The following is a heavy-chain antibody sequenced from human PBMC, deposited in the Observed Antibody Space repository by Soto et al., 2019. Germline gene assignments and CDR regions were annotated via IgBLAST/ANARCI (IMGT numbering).Heavy chain of an antibody. J-gene: IGHJ6*02. V-gene: IGHV1-18*04. D-gene: IGHD2-2*02. CDR3: ARVACSCTSCYKISAYYGMDV. Sequence: QVQLVQSGAEVREPGASVKVSCKASGYTFTSYSIGWVRQAPGQGLEWMGWIGPYNGNTNYAQKVQGRVTMTADTSTRTAYIELRSLRSDDTAVYFCARVACSCTSCYKISAYYGMDVWGQGTTVTVSS. CDR2: IGPYNGNT. CDR1: GYTFTSYS.